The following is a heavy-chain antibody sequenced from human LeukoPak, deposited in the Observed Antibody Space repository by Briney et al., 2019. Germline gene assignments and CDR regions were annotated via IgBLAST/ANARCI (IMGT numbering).Heavy chain of an antibody. Sequence: GASVKVSCKASGGTFSSYAISWVRQAPGQGLEWMGGIIPIFGTANYAQKFQGRVTITADKSTSTAYMELSSLRSEDTAVYYCANDINAGTFDYWGQGTLVTVSS. J-gene: IGHJ4*02. CDR3: ANDINAGTFDY. D-gene: IGHD1-1*01. CDR2: IIPIFGTA. CDR1: GGTFSSYA. V-gene: IGHV1-69*06.